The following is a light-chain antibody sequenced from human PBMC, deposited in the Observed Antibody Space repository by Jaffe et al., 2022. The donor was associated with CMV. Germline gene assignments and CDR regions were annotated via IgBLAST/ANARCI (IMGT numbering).Light chain of an antibody. CDR2: DNN. CDR1: SSNIGNNY. V-gene: IGLV1-51*01. Sequence: QSVLTQPPSVSAAPGQKVTISCSGSSSNIGNNYVSWYQQLPGTAPKLLIYDNNMRPSGIPDRFSGSKSGTSATLGITGLQTGDEADYYCGTWDSSLSAGWLFGGGTKLTVL. CDR3: GTWDSSLSAGWL. J-gene: IGLJ2*01.